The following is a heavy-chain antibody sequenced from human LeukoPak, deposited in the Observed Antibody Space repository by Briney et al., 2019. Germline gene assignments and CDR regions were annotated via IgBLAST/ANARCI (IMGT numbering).Heavy chain of an antibody. Sequence: SETLSLTCTVSGGSISTYYWSWIRQPPGKGLEWIGYIYYSGSTNYNPSLKSRVTMSVDTSKNQFSLKLSSVTAADTAVYYCARIEEDYYDSSGYQDYWGQGTLVTVSS. D-gene: IGHD3-22*01. CDR2: IYYSGST. CDR3: ARIEEDYYDSSGYQDY. J-gene: IGHJ4*02. V-gene: IGHV4-59*12. CDR1: GGSISTYY.